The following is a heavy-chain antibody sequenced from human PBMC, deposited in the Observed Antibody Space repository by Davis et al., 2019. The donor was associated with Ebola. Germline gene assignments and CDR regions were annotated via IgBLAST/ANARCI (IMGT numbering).Heavy chain of an antibody. CDR1: GFIFSRYS. CDR2: ISGHSTYI. J-gene: IGHJ4*02. V-gene: IGHV3-21*01. CDR3: ARAFDY. Sequence: GESLKISCAASGFIFSRYSMNCVPQAPGKGLECVSFISGHSTYIFYADSVKGRFAISRDNAKNSLYLQMNSLRAEDTAVYYCARAFDYWGQGTLVAASS.